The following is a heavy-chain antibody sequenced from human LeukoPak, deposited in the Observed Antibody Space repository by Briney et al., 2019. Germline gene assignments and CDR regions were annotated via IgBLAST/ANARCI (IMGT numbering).Heavy chain of an antibody. D-gene: IGHD2-15*01. J-gene: IGHJ4*02. V-gene: IGHV4-59*12. CDR3: ARVSPRGRSFDY. CDR2: IYYSGST. Sequence: PSETLSLTCTVSGGSISSYYWSWIRQPPGKGLEWIGYIYYSGSTNYNPSLKSRVTISVDTSKNQFSLKLSSVTAADTAVYYCARVSPRGRSFDYWGQGTLVTVSS. CDR1: GGSISSYY.